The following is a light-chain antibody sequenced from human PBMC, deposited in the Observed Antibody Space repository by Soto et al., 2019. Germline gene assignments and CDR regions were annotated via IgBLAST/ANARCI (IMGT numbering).Light chain of an antibody. CDR2: GAS. V-gene: IGKV3-20*01. CDR1: QSVSNSY. Sequence: VLTQSPGTMSLYRGESATLYCGDIQSVSNSYLAWYQQKPGQAPRLLIYGASSRATGIPDRFSGSGSGTDFTLTVSRLEPEDFAVYYCQQYGSSPGLTFGGGTKVDIK. CDR3: QQYGSSPGLT. J-gene: IGKJ4*01.